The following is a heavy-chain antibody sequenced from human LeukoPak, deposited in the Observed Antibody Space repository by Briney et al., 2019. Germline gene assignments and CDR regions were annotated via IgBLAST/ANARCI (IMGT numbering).Heavy chain of an antibody. CDR3: ARHKAVAALDY. D-gene: IGHD6-19*01. CDR1: GYSFTSYW. CDR2: IYPGDSET. Sequence: GESLKISCKGSGYSFTSYWIGWVRPVPGKGLEWMGIIYPGDSETRYSPSFQGQVTIPADKSISTAYLQWSSLKASDTAMYYCARHKAVAALDYWGQGTLVTVSS. J-gene: IGHJ4*02. V-gene: IGHV5-51*01.